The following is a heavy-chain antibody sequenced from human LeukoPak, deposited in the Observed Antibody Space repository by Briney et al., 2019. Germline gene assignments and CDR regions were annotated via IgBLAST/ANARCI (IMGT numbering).Heavy chain of an antibody. CDR1: GFTFDDYG. V-gene: IGHV3-20*04. Sequence: WGSLRLSCAASGFTFDDYGMSWVRQAPGKGLEWVSGINWNGGSTGYADSVKGRFTISRDNAKNSLYLQMNSLRAEDTALYYCARDRSMTHFDYWGQGTLVTVSS. J-gene: IGHJ4*02. CDR3: ARDRSMTHFDY. CDR2: INWNGGST.